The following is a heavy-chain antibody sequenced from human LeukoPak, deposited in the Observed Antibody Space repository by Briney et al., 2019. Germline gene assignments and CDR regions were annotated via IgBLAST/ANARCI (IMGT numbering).Heavy chain of an antibody. CDR3: AKDGWEYDILTGYFDY. J-gene: IGHJ4*02. CDR2: ISYDGSNK. V-gene: IGHV3-30*18. CDR1: GFTFSSYG. D-gene: IGHD3-9*01. Sequence: GGSLRLSCAAPGFTFSSYGMHWVRQAPGKGLEWVAVISYDGSNKYYADSVKGRFTISRDNSKNTLYLQMNSLRAEDTAVYYCAKDGWEYDILTGYFDYWGQGTLVTVSS.